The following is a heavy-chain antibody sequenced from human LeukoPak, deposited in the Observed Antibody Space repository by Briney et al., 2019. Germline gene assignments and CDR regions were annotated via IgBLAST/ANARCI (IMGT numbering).Heavy chain of an antibody. CDR2: INHSGST. CDR1: GGSFSGYY. V-gene: IGHV4-34*01. Sequence: SETLSLTCAVYGGSFSGYYWSWIRQPPGKGQEWSGEINHSGSTNYNPSLKSRVTISVDTSTNQFSLKPSSVTAADTAVYYCARESSDQGPVAGLFDYWGQGTLVTVSS. J-gene: IGHJ4*02. D-gene: IGHD6-19*01. CDR3: ARESSDQGPVAGLFDY.